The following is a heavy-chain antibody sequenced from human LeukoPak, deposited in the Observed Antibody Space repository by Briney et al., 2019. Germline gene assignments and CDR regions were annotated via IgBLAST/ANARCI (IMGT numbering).Heavy chain of an antibody. CDR1: GFTFSNYA. D-gene: IGHD2-15*01. CDR2: ISGSGSSI. V-gene: IGHV3-23*01. Sequence: GGSLRLSCAASGFTFSNYAVNWIRQAPGKGLKWVSVISGSGSSIYYTDSVKGRFTISRDNSKNTLYLQMNSLRAEDTAVYYCARDPYCSGGSCYLGYYYYYGMDVWGQGTTVTVSS. J-gene: IGHJ6*02. CDR3: ARDPYCSGGSCYLGYYYYYGMDV.